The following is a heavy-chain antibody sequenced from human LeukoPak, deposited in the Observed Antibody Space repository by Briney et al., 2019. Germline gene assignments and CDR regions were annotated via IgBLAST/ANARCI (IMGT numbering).Heavy chain of an antibody. J-gene: IGHJ4*02. CDR3: AKDMGDYYGSGSYPLFHY. Sequence: GGSLRLSCAASAFTFENFAMHWVRQGPRKGLEWVSLISADGATTHYTDSAKGRFTVSRDNSKNSLYLQMSSLRTEDIALYYCAKDMGDYYGSGSYPLFHYWGQGTLVTVSS. CDR1: AFTFENFA. CDR2: ISADGATT. V-gene: IGHV3-43*02. D-gene: IGHD3-10*01.